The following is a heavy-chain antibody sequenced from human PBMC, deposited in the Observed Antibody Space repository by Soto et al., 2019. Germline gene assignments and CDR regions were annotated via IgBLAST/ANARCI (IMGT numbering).Heavy chain of an antibody. CDR2: IIPIFGTA. V-gene: IGHV1-69*13. CDR1: GGTFSSHA. CDR3: ARVSGGLRSLGYLAFDY. J-gene: IGHJ4*02. D-gene: IGHD3-3*01. Sequence: SVKVSCKASGGTFSSHAISWVRQAPGQGLEWMGGIIPIFGTANYAQKFQGRVTITADESTSTAYMELSSLRSEDTAVYYCARVSGGLRSLGYLAFDYWGQGTLVTVSS.